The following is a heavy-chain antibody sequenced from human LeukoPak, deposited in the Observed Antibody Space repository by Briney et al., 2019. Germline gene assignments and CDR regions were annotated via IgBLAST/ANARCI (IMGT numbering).Heavy chain of an antibody. J-gene: IGHJ4*02. Sequence: WASVKVSCKASGYTFTSYYMHWVRQAPGQGLEWMGWIDPNSGGTNYAQKFQGRVTMTRDTSINTAFMELSRLRSDDSAVYYCASAAVYGDPTNPYFDYWGQGTLVTVSS. D-gene: IGHD4-17*01. CDR2: IDPNSGGT. CDR1: GYTFTSYY. V-gene: IGHV1-2*02. CDR3: ASAAVYGDPTNPYFDY.